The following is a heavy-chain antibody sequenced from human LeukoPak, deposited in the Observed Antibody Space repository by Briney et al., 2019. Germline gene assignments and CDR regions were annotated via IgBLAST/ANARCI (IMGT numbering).Heavy chain of an antibody. J-gene: IGHJ4*02. CDR3: ARGSGDYYDFWSGYYDFDY. CDR2: IYTSGST. Sequence: SETLSLTCTVSGGSISSGSYYWSWIRQPAGKRLEWIGRIYTSGSTNYNPSLKSRVTISVDTSKNQFSLKLSSVTAADTAVYYCARGSGDYYDFWSGYYDFDYWGQGTLVTVSS. V-gene: IGHV4-61*02. D-gene: IGHD3-3*01. CDR1: GGSISSGSYY.